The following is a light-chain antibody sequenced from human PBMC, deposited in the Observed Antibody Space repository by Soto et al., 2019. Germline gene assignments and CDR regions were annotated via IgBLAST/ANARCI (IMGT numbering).Light chain of an antibody. CDR3: QQYNNWPRT. V-gene: IGKV3-15*01. Sequence: EIVMTQSPATLSVSPGERATLSCRASQSVSSNLAWYQQKPGQAPRLLIYGASTRATGIPARFSGSGSGTEFTLTISSLQSEDFALYYCQQYNNWPRTFRQGTQLEIK. CDR2: GAS. CDR1: QSVSSN. J-gene: IGKJ2*01.